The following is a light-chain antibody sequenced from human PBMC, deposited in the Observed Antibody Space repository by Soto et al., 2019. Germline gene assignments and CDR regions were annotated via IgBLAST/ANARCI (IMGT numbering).Light chain of an antibody. CDR2: SIS. CDR3: QQTYSIPIT. CDR1: QSISDY. V-gene: IGKV1-39*01. J-gene: IGKJ5*01. Sequence: DIQMTQSPSSLSASVGDRVTISCRATQSISDYLSWYQQKSGEAPKLLIYSISTLQSGVPSRFSGSGSETELTLTIITLQPEEFATYYCQQTYSIPITFGQGTRLEIK.